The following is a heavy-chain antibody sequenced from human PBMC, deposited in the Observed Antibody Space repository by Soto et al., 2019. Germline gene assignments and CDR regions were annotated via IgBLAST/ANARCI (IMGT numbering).Heavy chain of an antibody. D-gene: IGHD3-3*01. V-gene: IGHV3-23*01. CDR3: AKDPSYYDFWSGPGGWFDP. J-gene: IGHJ5*02. CDR1: GFTFSSYA. CDR2: ISGSGEST. Sequence: EVQLLESGGGLVQPGGSLRLSCAASGFTFSSYAMSWVRQAPGKGREWVSSISGSGESTYYADSVKGRFTISRDSSKNTLYLQLNSLRAEDTALYYCAKDPSYYDFWSGPGGWFDPWGQGTLVTVSS.